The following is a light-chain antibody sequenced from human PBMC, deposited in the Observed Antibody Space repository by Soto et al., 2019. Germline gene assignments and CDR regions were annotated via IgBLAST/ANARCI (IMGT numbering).Light chain of an antibody. Sequence: DSQMTHSPSSLSASVGHRVTITCRASQSISSYLNWYQQKPGKAPKLLIYAASSLQSGVPSRFSGSGSGTDFTLTISSLQPEDFAPYYCQQSYSTPYTLGQGTKLEIK. J-gene: IGKJ2*01. V-gene: IGKV1-39*01. CDR3: QQSYSTPYT. CDR2: AAS. CDR1: QSISSY.